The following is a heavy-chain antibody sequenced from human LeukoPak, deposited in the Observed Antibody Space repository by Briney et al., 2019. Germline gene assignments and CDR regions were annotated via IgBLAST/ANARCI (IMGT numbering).Heavy chain of an antibody. CDR3: ARERFAGAIFDY. CDR2: IKQDGSEK. J-gene: IGHJ4*02. D-gene: IGHD3-16*01. Sequence: PGGSLRLSWAASGFTFSSYWMSWVRQAPGKGLEWVANIKQDGSEKYYVDSVKGRFTFSRDNAKNSLYLQMNSLRAEDTAVYYCARERFAGAIFDYWGQGTLVTVSS. V-gene: IGHV3-7*05. CDR1: GFTFSSYW.